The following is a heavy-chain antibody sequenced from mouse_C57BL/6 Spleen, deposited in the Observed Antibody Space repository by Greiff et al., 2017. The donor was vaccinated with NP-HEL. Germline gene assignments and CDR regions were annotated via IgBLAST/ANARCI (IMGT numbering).Heavy chain of an antibody. CDR2: IDPSDSYT. Sequence: QVQLQQPGAELVKPGASVKLSCKASGYTFTSYWMQWVKQRPGQGLEWIGEIDPSDSYTNYNQKFKGKATLTVDTSSSTAYMQLSSLTSEDSAVYYCARSGGLLRRWFAYWGQGTLVTVSA. D-gene: IGHD1-1*01. V-gene: IGHV1-50*01. CDR1: GYTFTSYW. J-gene: IGHJ3*01. CDR3: ARSGGLLRRWFAY.